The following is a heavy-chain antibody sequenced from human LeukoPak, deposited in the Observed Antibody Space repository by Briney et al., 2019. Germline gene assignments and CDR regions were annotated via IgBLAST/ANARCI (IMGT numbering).Heavy chain of an antibody. CDR3: ARGGFGELMY. J-gene: IGHJ4*02. V-gene: IGHV3-21*04. D-gene: IGHD3-10*01. Sequence: NPGGSLRLSCAASGFTFSDYSINWVRQAPGKGLGWVSSISHTGRFIYFADSVKGRFTISRDNAKNSVFLQMNSLRAEDTVVYYCARGGFGELMYWGQGTLVTVSS. CDR1: GFTFSDYS. CDR2: ISHTGRFI.